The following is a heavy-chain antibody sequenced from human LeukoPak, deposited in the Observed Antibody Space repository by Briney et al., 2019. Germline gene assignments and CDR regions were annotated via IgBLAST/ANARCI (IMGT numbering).Heavy chain of an antibody. CDR3: ARPDY. CDR2: ISGGSSYI. CDR1: GFTFSSYS. Sequence: PGGSLRLSCAASGFTFSSYSMNWVRQAPGKGLEWVSSISGGSSYIDYADSVKGRFTLSRDNSKNTVYLQMKSLRPEDTAVYYCARPDYWGQGTLVIVSS. J-gene: IGHJ4*02. V-gene: IGHV3-21*04.